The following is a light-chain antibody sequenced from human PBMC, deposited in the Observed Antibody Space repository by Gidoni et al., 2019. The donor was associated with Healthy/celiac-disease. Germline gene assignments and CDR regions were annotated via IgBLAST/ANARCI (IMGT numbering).Light chain of an antibody. CDR2: DAS. CDR1: QSISTW. Sequence: GDRVTITCRASQSISTWLAWYQQKPGKAPKLLIYDASSLESGVPSRFSGSGSGTEFTLTISSLQPDDFATYYCQQYNSYSPTFXQXTRLEIK. CDR3: QQYNSYSPT. J-gene: IGKJ5*01. V-gene: IGKV1-5*01.